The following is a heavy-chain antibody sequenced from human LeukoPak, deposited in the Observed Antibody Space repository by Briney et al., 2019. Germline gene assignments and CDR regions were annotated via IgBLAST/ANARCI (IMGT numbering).Heavy chain of an antibody. D-gene: IGHD3-22*01. Sequence: GASVKVSCKASGYTFTSYDINWVRQATGQGLEWMGWMNPNSGNTGYAQKFQGRVTMTRNTSISTAYMELSSLRSDDTAVYYCARDYYDRSGFDYWGQGTLVTVSS. CDR3: ARDYYDRSGFDY. CDR2: MNPNSGNT. V-gene: IGHV1-8*01. CDR1: GYTFTSYD. J-gene: IGHJ4*02.